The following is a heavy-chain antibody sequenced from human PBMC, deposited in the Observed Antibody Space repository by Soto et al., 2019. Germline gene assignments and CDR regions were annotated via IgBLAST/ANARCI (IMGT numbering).Heavy chain of an antibody. Sequence: EVQLVESGGDFVEPGMSLRLSCAASGFNFEDHAMNWVRLVPGKGLEWVSGISANGAFVGYANSVKGRFSISRDDDKNSLFLQMSSLRREDTAVYYCTRDIFRTITTVDYWGQGTLVTVSS. CDR3: TRDIFRTITTVDY. CDR1: GFNFEDHA. J-gene: IGHJ4*02. V-gene: IGHV3-9*01. D-gene: IGHD1-1*01. CDR2: ISANGAFV.